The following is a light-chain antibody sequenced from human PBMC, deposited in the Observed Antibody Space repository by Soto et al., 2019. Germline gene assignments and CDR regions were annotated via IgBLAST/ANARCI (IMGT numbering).Light chain of an antibody. CDR1: QSVYNN. CDR3: QQYNNWPPWT. CDR2: GAS. V-gene: IGKV3-15*01. J-gene: IGKJ1*01. Sequence: EVLMTQSPATLSVSPGERATLSCRASQSVYNNLAWYQQKPGQAPRLLMYGASTRPAGIPARFSGSGSGTEFTLTISSLQSEDVSVYYCQQYNNWPPWTFGQGTKVDIK.